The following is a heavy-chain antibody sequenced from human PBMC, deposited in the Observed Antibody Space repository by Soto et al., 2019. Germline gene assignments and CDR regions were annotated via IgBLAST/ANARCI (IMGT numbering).Heavy chain of an antibody. J-gene: IGHJ4*02. CDR2: ISGSGGSP. CDR3: AKAITTVTTPY. CDR1: GFTFNSYT. V-gene: IGHV3-23*01. D-gene: IGHD4-17*01. Sequence: GGSLRLSCAASGFTFNSYTMAWVRQAPGKGLEWVSSISGSGGSPSYADSVQGRFTISRDNSRNTISLQMNSLRAEDTAVYYCAKAITTVTTPYWGQGTLVTVSS.